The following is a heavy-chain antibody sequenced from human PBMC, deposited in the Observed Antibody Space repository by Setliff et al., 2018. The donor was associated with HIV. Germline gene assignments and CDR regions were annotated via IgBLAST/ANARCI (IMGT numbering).Heavy chain of an antibody. J-gene: IGHJ3*02. CDR2: IYFSGST. V-gene: IGHV4-39*01. CDR3: ARPRYTYGTPPAFDI. D-gene: IGHD5-18*01. Sequence: SETLSLTCTVSGGSISSSSHYWGWIRQPPGKGLEWIGSIYFSGSTYYNPSLKSRVTISVDTSKNQFSLKLSSVTAADTAVYCCARPRYTYGTPPAFDIWGRGTVVTVSS. CDR1: GGSISSSSHY.